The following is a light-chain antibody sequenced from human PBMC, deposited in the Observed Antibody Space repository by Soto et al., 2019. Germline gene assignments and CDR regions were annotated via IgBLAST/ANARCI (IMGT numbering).Light chain of an antibody. CDR2: DSS. J-gene: IGKJ4*01. CDR1: QSISSY. V-gene: IGKV3-20*01. Sequence: EIVLTQSPGTLSLSPGERATLSCRASQSISSYVAWYQQKPGQAPRVLIYDSSSRATGVPDRFSGSGSGTDFTLTISRLEPEDFAVYYCQQYVDSPETFVGGTKVEIK. CDR3: QQYVDSPET.